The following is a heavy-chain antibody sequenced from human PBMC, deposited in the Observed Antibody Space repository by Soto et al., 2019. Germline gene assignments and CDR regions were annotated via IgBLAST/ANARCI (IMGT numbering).Heavy chain of an antibody. CDR1: GGTFSSYA. V-gene: IGHV1-69*06. J-gene: IGHJ6*02. Sequence: SVKVSCKASGGTFSSYAISWVRQAPGQGLEWMGGIIPIFGTANYAQKFQGRVTITADKSTSTAYMELSSLRSEDTAVYYCASYQTKYSYCCGMEVWGQGTSVKVSS. CDR2: IIPIFGTA. CDR3: ASYQTKYSYCCGMEV.